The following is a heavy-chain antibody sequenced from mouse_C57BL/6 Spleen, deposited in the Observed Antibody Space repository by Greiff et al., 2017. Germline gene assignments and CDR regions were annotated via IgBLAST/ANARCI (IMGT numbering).Heavy chain of an antibody. D-gene: IGHD2-3*01. CDR1: GFNIKNTY. CDR2: IDPANGNT. J-gene: IGHJ4*01. CDR3: ALDGYYDAMDY. Sequence: EVKLVESVAELVRPGASVKLSCTASGFNIKNTYMHWVKQRPEQGLEWIGRIDPANGNTKYAPKFQGKATITADTSSNTAYLQLSSLTSEDTAIYDCALDGYYDAMDYWGQGTSVTVSS. V-gene: IGHV14-3*01.